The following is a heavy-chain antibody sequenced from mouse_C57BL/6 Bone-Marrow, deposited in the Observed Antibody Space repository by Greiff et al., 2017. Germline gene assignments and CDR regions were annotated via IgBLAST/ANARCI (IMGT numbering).Heavy chain of an antibody. Sequence: VQLQQPGTELVKPGASVKLSCKASGYTFTSYWMHWVKQRPGQGLEWIGNINPSNGGTNYNEKFKSKATLTVDKSSSTAYMQLSSLTSEDSAVYYCARTALLRYWYFDVWGTGTTVTVSS. V-gene: IGHV1-53*01. D-gene: IGHD1-2*01. CDR3: ARTALLRYWYFDV. CDR1: GYTFTSYW. CDR2: INPSNGGT. J-gene: IGHJ1*03.